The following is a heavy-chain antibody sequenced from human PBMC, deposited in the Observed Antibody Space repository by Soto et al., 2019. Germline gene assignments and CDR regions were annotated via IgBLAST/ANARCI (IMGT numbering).Heavy chain of an antibody. CDR3: ASLYYDSSGYDPPFDY. Sequence: EVQLVESGGGLVQPGGSLRLSCAASGFTFSSYWMHWVRQAPGKGLVWLSRIKRDGSSTSYADSVKGRFTILRDNAKNTLYLQMNSLRAEDTAVYYCASLYYDSSGYDPPFDYWGQGTLVTVSS. CDR1: GFTFSSYW. V-gene: IGHV3-74*01. J-gene: IGHJ4*02. CDR2: IKRDGSST. D-gene: IGHD3-22*01.